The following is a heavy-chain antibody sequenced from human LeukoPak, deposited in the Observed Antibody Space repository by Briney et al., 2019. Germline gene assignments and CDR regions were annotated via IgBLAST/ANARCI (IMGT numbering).Heavy chain of an antibody. Sequence: EASVNVSCKASGYTFTSYGISWVRQAPGQGLEWMGWISAYNGNTNYALKLQGRVTMTTDTSTSTAYMELRSLRSDDTAVYYCARDEQLASNWFDPWGQGTLVTVSS. CDR2: ISAYNGNT. J-gene: IGHJ5*02. CDR1: GYTFTSYG. CDR3: ARDEQLASNWFDP. D-gene: IGHD6-6*01. V-gene: IGHV1-18*01.